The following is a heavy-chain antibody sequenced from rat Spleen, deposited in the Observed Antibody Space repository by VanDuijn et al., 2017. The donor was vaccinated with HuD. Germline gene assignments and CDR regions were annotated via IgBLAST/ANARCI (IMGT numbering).Heavy chain of an antibody. CDR2: ISPSGTKS. CDR3: ATDGYYDGIYYSVYVMDA. CDR1: GFTFGVYG. Sequence: EVQLVESGGGLMQPGRSLKLSCVASGFTFGVYGMHWIRQAPTKGLEWVASISPSGTKSHYRDSVKGCFTISRDNAKSTLYLQMDSLKSEDTATYYCATDGYYDGIYYSVYVMDAWGQGASVTVSS. D-gene: IGHD1-12*02. V-gene: IGHV5-19*01. J-gene: IGHJ4*01.